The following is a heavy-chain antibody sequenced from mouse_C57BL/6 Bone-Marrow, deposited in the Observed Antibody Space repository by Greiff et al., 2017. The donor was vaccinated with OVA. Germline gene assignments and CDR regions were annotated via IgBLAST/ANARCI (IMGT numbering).Heavy chain of an antibody. D-gene: IGHD1-1*01. CDR1: GYAFSSSW. J-gene: IGHJ3*01. V-gene: IGHV1-82*01. CDR2: IYPGDGDT. CDR3: ARAYYPWFAY. Sequence: QVQLQQSGPELVKPGASVKISCKASGYAFSSSWMNWVKQRPGKGLEWIGRIYPGDGDTNYNGKFKGKATLTADKSSSTAYMQLSSLTSEDSAVYFCARAYYPWFAYWGQGTLVTVSA.